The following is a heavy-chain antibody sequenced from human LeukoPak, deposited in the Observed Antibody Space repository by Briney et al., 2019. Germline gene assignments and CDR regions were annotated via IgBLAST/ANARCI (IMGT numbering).Heavy chain of an antibody. J-gene: IGHJ4*02. Sequence: PSETLSLTCSIYGVSFGGYYWSWIRQPPGKWLEWIGEINHSGSTNYNPSLKSRVTISVDTSKNHFSLKLSSVTAADTAVYYCAGTGVGDLDYWGQGTLVTVSS. D-gene: IGHD1-14*01. CDR3: AGTGVGDLDY. CDR2: INHSGST. CDR1: GVSFGGYY. V-gene: IGHV4-34*01.